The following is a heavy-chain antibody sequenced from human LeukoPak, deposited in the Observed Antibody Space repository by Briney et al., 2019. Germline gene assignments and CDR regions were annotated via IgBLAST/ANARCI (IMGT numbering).Heavy chain of an antibody. D-gene: IGHD5-12*01. V-gene: IGHV3-7*04. CDR2: IKQDGSEK. CDR3: ARDQRYSGYDLLFDY. CDR1: GFTFSTYE. J-gene: IGHJ4*02. Sequence: PGGSLRLSCAASGFTFSTYEMSWVRQAPGKGLEWVANIKQDGSEKYYVDSVKGRFTISRDNAKNSLYLQMNSLRAEDTAVYYCARDQRYSGYDLLFDYWGQGTLVTVSS.